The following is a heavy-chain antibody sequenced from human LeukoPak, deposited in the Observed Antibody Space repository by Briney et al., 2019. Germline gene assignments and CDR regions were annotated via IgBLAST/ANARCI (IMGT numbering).Heavy chain of an antibody. V-gene: IGHV3-53*01. CDR1: GFTVSHNY. D-gene: IGHD3-22*01. CDR3: ARDRHYYDTSGDRSYFFDY. Sequence: GGSLRLSCAASGFTVSHNYMSWVRQAPGKGLEWVSIIYNDGSSYYADSVMGRFAISRDNSKNTVYLQMNSLRAEDTAVYYCARDRHYYDTSGDRSYFFDYWGQGTLVIVSS. CDR2: IYNDGSS. J-gene: IGHJ4*02.